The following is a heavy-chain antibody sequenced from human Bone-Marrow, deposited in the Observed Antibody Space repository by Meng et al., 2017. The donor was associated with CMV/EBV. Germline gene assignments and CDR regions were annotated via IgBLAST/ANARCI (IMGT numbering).Heavy chain of an antibody. CDR1: GFTFSSYA. CDR2: ISVSGDST. CDR3: ARGLNHKDNVLLWFWDP. V-gene: IGHV3-23*01. J-gene: IGHJ5*02. Sequence: GESLKISCAASGFTFSSYAMNWVRQAPGKGLEWVSAISVSGDSTYYADSVKGRFTISGDNSKNTLYLQMNSLRAEDTAVYYCARGLNHKDNVLLWFWDPWGQGTLVTVYS. D-gene: IGHD3-10*01.